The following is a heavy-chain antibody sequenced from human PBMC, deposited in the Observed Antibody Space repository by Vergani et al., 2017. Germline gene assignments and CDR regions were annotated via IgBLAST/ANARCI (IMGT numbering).Heavy chain of an antibody. J-gene: IGHJ4*02. CDR3: AAERVSSSSSVFDY. CDR2: IYYSGST. V-gene: IGHV4-39*07. CDR1: GGSISSSSYY. D-gene: IGHD6-6*01. Sequence: QLQLQESGPGLVKPSETLSLTCTVSGGSISSSSYYWGWIRQPPGKGLEWIGSIYYSGSTYYNPSLKSRVTISVDTSKYQFSLKLSSVTAADTAVYYCAAERVSSSSSVFDYWGQGTLVTVSS.